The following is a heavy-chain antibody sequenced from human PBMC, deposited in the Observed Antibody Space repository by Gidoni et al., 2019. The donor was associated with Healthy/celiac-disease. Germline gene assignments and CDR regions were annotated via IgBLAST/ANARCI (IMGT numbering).Heavy chain of an antibody. CDR1: GYTFTSYA. CDR3: ARLFYYYDSTPVIRQDAFDI. D-gene: IGHD3-22*01. J-gene: IGHJ3*02. V-gene: IGHV1-18*01. Sequence: QVQLVQSGAEVKKPGASVKVSCTASGYTFTSYAISWVRQAPGQGLEWMGWISAYNGNTNYAQKLQGRVTMTTDTSTSTAYMELRSLRSDDTAVYYCARLFYYYDSTPVIRQDAFDIWGQGTMVTVSS. CDR2: ISAYNGNT.